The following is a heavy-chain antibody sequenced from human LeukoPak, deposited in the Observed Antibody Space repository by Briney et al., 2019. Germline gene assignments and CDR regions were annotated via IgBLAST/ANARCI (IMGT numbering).Heavy chain of an antibody. V-gene: IGHV4-30-4*01. CDR1: GGSISSGDYF. CDR3: ARETSGWYNY. J-gene: IGHJ4*02. D-gene: IGHD6-19*01. Sequence: PSQTLSLTCTVSGGSISSGDYFWSWIRQHPGKGLEWIGYIYYSGSTDYNPSLKSRVTISLDKSKNQFSLELSSVTAADTAVYYCARETSGWYNYWGQGTLVTVAS. CDR2: IYYSGST.